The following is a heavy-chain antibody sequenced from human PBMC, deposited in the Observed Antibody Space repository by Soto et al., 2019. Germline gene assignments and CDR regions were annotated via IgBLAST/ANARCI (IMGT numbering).Heavy chain of an antibody. CDR3: ARDRYSSGLNWFDP. Sequence: GGSLRLSCAASGFAFSSYAMSWVRQAPGKGLEWVSSISSSSSYIYYADSVKGRFTISRDNAKNSLYLQMNSLRAEDTAVYYCARDRYSSGLNWFDPWCQGTLVTVSS. J-gene: IGHJ5*02. D-gene: IGHD6-19*01. CDR1: GFAFSSYA. V-gene: IGHV3-21*01. CDR2: ISSSSSYI.